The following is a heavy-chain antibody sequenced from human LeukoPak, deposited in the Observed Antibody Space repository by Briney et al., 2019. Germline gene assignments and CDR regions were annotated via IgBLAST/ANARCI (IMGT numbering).Heavy chain of an antibody. V-gene: IGHV3-74*01. J-gene: IGHJ4*02. CDR1: GFTFSSYW. CDR3: ARDPHDYGAYAPDY. D-gene: IGHD4-17*01. CDR2: INSDGSST. Sequence: GGSLRLSCAASGFTFSSYWMLWVRQAPGKGLVWLSRINSDGSSTSYADSVKGRFTISRDNAKNSLYLQMNSLRAEDTAVYYCARDPHDYGAYAPDYWGQGTLVTVSS.